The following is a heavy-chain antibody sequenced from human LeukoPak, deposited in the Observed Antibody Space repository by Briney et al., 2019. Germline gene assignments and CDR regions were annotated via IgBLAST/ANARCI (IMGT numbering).Heavy chain of an antibody. CDR1: GFTFSDYY. V-gene: IGHV3-11*04. J-gene: IGHJ3*02. D-gene: IGHD2-15*01. CDR2: ISSSGSTI. CDR3: ARDRLPDAFDI. Sequence: GGSLRLSCAASGFTFSDYYMNWVRQAPGKGLEWVSYISSSGSTIYYADSVKGRFTISRDNAKNSLYLQMNSLRAEDTAVYYCARDRLPDAFDIWGQGTMVTVSS.